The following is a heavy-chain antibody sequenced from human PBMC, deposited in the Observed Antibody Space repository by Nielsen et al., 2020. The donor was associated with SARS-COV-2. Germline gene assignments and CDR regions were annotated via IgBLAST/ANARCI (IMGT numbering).Heavy chain of an antibody. CDR1: GYTFTSYA. D-gene: IGHD6-13*01. CDR3: ARVNRPIAYYYFDY. V-gene: IGHV1-3*01. CDR2: INAGNGNT. J-gene: IGHJ4*02. Sequence: ASVKVSCKASGYTFTSYAMHWVRQAPGQRLEWMGWINAGNGNTKYSQKFQGRVTITRDISASTAYMELSSLRSEDTAVYYCARVNRPIAYYYFDYWGQGTLVTVSS.